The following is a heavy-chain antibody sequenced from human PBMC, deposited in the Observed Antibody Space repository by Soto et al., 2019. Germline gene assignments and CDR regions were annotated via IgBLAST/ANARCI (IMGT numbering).Heavy chain of an antibody. CDR1: GGTFSSYA. CDR2: IIPIFGTA. CDR3: ARGATYCSGGSCYLYFDY. V-gene: IGHV1-69*12. Sequence: QVQLVQSGAEVKKPGSSVKVSCKASGGTFSSYAISWVRQAPGQGLEWMGGIIPIFGTANYAQKFQGRVTITADESTSTAYMELSSLRSEDTAVYYCARGATYCSGGSCYLYFDYWGQGTLVTVPS. J-gene: IGHJ4*02. D-gene: IGHD2-15*01.